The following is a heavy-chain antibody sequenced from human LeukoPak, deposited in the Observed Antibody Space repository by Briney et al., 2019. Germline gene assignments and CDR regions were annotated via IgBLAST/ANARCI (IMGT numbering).Heavy chain of an antibody. CDR2: VHYSGST. J-gene: IGHJ4*02. CDR3: ARGIQLWTIFDY. CDR1: GGSISDYY. V-gene: IGHV4-59*01. Sequence: SETLSLTCTVSGGSISDYYWSWIRQPPGKGLECIGYVHYSGSTNYNPSLKSRVTTSVDTSKNQFSLKLTSVTAADTAVYYCARGIQLWTIFDYWGQGTLVTVSS. D-gene: IGHD5-18*01.